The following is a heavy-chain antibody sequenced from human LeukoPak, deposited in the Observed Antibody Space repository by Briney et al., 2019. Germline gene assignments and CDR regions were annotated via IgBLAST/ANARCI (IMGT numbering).Heavy chain of an antibody. CDR1: GGSISSYY. D-gene: IGHD3-22*01. CDR2: IYYSGST. J-gene: IGHJ4*02. Sequence: SETLSLTCTVSGGSISSYYWSWIRQPPGKGLEWIGSIYYSGSTYYNPSLKSRVTISVDTSKNQFSLKLSSVTAADTAVYYCARLGAWYYYDSSGYYYTRYFDYWGQGTLVTVSS. CDR3: ARLGAWYYYDSSGYYYTRYFDY. V-gene: IGHV4-59*12.